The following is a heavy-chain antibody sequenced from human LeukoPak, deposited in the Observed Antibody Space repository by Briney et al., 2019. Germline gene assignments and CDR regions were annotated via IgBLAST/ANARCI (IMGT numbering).Heavy chain of an antibody. D-gene: IGHD3-3*01. V-gene: IGHV1-18*01. J-gene: IGHJ5*02. Sequence: ASVKVSCKASGYTFTSYGISWVRQAPGQGLEWMGWISAYSGNTNYAQKLQGRVTMTTDTSTSTAYMELSSLRSKDTAVYYCARVRFFYDFWSGFNWFDPWGQGTLVTVSS. CDR3: ARVRFFYDFWSGFNWFDP. CDR2: ISAYSGNT. CDR1: GYTFTSYG.